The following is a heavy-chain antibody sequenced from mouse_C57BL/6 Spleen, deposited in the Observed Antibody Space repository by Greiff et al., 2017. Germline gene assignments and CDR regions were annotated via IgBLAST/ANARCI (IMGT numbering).Heavy chain of an antibody. D-gene: IGHD1-1*01. CDR1: GYTFTDYY. J-gene: IGHJ4*01. CDR3: ASSGDGSSPYYYAMDY. Sequence: VQLQQSGPVLVKPGASVKMSCKASGYTFTDYYMNWVKQSHGKSLEWIGVINPYNGGTSYNQKFKGKATLTVDKSSSTAYMERNSLTSEDSAVYYCASSGDGSSPYYYAMDYWGQGTSVTVSS. CDR2: INPYNGGT. V-gene: IGHV1-19*01.